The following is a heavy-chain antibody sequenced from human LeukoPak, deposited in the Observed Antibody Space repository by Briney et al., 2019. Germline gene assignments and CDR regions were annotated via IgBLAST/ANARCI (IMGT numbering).Heavy chain of an antibody. CDR1: GFTFSSYG. J-gene: IGHJ4*02. CDR2: ISYDGSNK. CDR3: AKDGGIIVGATLDY. V-gene: IGHV3-30*18. D-gene: IGHD1-26*01. Sequence: GGSLRLSCAASGFTFSSYGMHWVRQAPGKGLEWVAVISYDGSNKYYADSVKGRFAISRDNSKNTLYLQMNSLRAEDTAVYYCAKDGGIIVGATLDYWGQGTLVTVSS.